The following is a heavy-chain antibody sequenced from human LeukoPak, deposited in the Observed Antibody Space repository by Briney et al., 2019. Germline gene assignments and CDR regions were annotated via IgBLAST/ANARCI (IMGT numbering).Heavy chain of an antibody. D-gene: IGHD4-17*01. CDR3: ARGHTAVTRHFDF. V-gene: IGHV3-21*01. J-gene: IGHJ4*02. Sequence: PGGSLRLSCESSGFTFTTYSMIWVREAPGKELEWVSIISSGSSAIFSADALKGRFTISRDDAKNLLYLDMNSLRAEDTAVYYCARGHTAVTRHFDFWGQGTLVTVSS. CDR1: GFTFTTYS. CDR2: ISSGSSAI.